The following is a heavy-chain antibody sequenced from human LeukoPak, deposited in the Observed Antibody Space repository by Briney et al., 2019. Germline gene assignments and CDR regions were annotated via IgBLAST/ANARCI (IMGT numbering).Heavy chain of an antibody. CDR1: GGSISSGGYY. V-gene: IGHV4-31*03. CDR2: IYYSGST. Sequence: PSQTLSLTCTVSGGSISSGGYYWSWIRQHPARGLEWIGYIYYSGSTYYNPSLKSRVTISVDTSKNQFSLKLSSVTAADTAVYYCARDRKDDSSGYGLFDYWGQGTPVTVSS. CDR3: ARDRKDDSSGYGLFDY. D-gene: IGHD3-22*01. J-gene: IGHJ4*02.